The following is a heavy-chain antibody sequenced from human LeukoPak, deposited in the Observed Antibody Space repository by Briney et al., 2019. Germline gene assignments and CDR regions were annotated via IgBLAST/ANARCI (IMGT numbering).Heavy chain of an antibody. CDR2: VNRDGTEK. CDR1: GFNFSDSR. V-gene: IGHV3-7*04. CDR3: VRGDWYFES. D-gene: IGHD2-21*01. Sequence: GGSLRLSCATSGFNFSDSRMTWVRQAPGKGLQWVANVNRDGTEKHFLDSVEGRFTISRDNANKALYPQMSSLTPQDTAVYFCVRGDWYFESWGQGALVTVSS. J-gene: IGHJ4*02.